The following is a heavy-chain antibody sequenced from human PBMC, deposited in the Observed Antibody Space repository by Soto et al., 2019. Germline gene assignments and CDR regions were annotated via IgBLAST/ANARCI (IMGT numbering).Heavy chain of an antibody. Sequence: PSETLSLTCAVYGGSFSGYYWSWIRQPPGKGLEWIGEINHSGSTNYNPSLKSRVTISVDTSKNQFSLKLSSVTAADTAVYYCARRYYDFWSGYYTRAWFDPWGQGTLVTAPQ. D-gene: IGHD3-3*01. CDR3: ARRYYDFWSGYYTRAWFDP. J-gene: IGHJ5*02. CDR2: INHSGST. CDR1: GGSFSGYY. V-gene: IGHV4-34*01.